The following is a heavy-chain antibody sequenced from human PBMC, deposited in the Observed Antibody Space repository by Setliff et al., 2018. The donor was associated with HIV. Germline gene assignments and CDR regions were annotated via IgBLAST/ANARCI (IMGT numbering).Heavy chain of an antibody. CDR1: GGSISSYY. J-gene: IGHJ5*02. Sequence: SETLSLTCTVSGGSISSYYWSWIRQPPGKGLEWIGSIYYSGSTYYNPSLKSRVTISVDTSKNQFSLKLSSVTAADTAVYYCATYADRESNRFDPWGQGILVTVS. V-gene: IGHV4-59*05. CDR3: ATYADRESNRFDP. CDR2: IYYSGST. D-gene: IGHD3-10*01.